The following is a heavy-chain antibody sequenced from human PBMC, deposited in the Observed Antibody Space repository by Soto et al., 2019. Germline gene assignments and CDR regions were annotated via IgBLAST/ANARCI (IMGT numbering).Heavy chain of an antibody. Sequence: SETLSLTCTVSGGSISSGDYYWSWIRQPPGKGLEWIGYIYYSGSTYYNPSLKSRVTISVDTSKNQFSLKLSSVTAADTAVYYGARTYYYDSSGYGLYNWFDPWGQGTLVTVS. CDR3: ARTYYYDSSGYGLYNWFDP. J-gene: IGHJ5*02. V-gene: IGHV4-30-4*01. CDR1: GGSISSGDYY. D-gene: IGHD3-22*01. CDR2: IYYSGST.